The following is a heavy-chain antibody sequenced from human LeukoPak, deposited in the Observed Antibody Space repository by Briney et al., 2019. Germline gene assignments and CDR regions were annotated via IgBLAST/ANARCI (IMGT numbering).Heavy chain of an antibody. D-gene: IGHD3-10*01. J-gene: IGHJ4*02. CDR2: ISYDGSNK. V-gene: IGHV3-30-3*01. CDR3: ARAMLKGGSYYSPFDY. Sequence: PGGSLRLSCAASGFTFSSYAMHWVRQAPGKGLEWVAVISYDGSNKYYADSVKGRFTISRDNSKNTLYLQMNSLRAEDTAVYYCARAMLKGGSYYSPFDYWGQGTLVTVSS. CDR1: GFTFSSYA.